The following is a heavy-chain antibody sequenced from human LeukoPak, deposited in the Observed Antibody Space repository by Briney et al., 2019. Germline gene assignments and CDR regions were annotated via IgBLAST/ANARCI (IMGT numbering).Heavy chain of an antibody. CDR1: GFTLSSCS. D-gene: IGHD6-19*01. CDR2: ISSSSSYI. J-gene: IGHJ3*02. V-gene: IGHV3-21*01. Sequence: GGSLRLSCAASGFTLSSCSMNWVRQAPGKGLEWVSSISSSSSYIYYADSVKGRFTISRDNAKNSLYLQMNSLRAEDTAVYYCARGGSSGWWAFDIWGQGTMVTVSS. CDR3: ARGGSSGWWAFDI.